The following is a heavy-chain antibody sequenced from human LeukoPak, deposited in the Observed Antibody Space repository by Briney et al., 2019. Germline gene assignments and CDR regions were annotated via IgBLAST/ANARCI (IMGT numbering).Heavy chain of an antibody. Sequence: PGGSLRLSCAASGFTFSSYAMSWVRQAPGKGREWVSAISGSGGSTYYADSVKGRFTISRDNSKNTLYLQMNSLRAEDTAVYYCAKDSSDFFDRSGLNFLVYWGQGILVAVSS. J-gene: IGHJ4*02. V-gene: IGHV3-23*01. CDR3: AKDSSDFFDRSGLNFLVY. D-gene: IGHD3-22*01. CDR2: ISGSGGST. CDR1: GFTFSSYA.